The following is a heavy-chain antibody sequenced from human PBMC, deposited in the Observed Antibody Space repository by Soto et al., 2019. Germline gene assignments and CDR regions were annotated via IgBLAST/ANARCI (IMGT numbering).Heavy chain of an antibody. D-gene: IGHD6-13*01. J-gene: IGHJ2*01. CDR3: VREVATAGAWYFDL. V-gene: IGHV3-74*01. Sequence: GGSLRLSCAASGFTFSSQWMHWVRQAPGKGLVWVSRLHRDGTTTNYADSVKGRCTIARDNDKNTLFLQMNSLGVEDTALYSCVREVATAGAWYFDLWGRGTLVTVSS. CDR1: GFTFSSQW. CDR2: LHRDGTTT.